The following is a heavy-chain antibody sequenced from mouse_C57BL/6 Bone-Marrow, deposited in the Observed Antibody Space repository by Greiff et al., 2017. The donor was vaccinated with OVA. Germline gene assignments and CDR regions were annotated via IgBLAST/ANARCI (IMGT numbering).Heavy chain of an antibody. D-gene: IGHD1-1*01. J-gene: IGHJ1*03. CDR3: TGYYGSFHWYFDV. V-gene: IGHV6-6*01. Sequence: EVQGVESGGGLVQPGGSMKLSCAASGFTFSDAWMDWVRQSPEKGLEWVAEIRNKANNHATYYAESVKGRFTISRDDSKSSVYLQMNSLRAEDTGIYYCTGYYGSFHWYFDVWGTGTTVTVYS. CDR2: IRNKANNHAT. CDR1: GFTFSDAW.